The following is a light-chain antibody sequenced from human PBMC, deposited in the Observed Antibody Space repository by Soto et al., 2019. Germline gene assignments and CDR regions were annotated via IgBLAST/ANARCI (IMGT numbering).Light chain of an antibody. J-gene: IGKJ4*01. V-gene: IGKV1-33*01. Sequence: DIQMTQSPSSLSASVGDRVAITCQASQDIGSSLNWYQQKPGKAPKLLIYDTSNLTTGVPTTFSGSGSGTDSTFTISSLQPEDSAKYYCQQFDNLPLTFGEGTKLEI. CDR3: QQFDNLPLT. CDR2: DTS. CDR1: QDIGSS.